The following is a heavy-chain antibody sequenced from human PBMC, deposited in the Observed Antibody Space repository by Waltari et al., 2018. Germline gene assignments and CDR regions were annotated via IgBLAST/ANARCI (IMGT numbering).Heavy chain of an antibody. CDR1: GGSISSGGYN. CDR3: ARGEYYDSSHPGAFDI. CDR2: IYYSGST. Sequence: QVQLQETGPGLVKPSQTPSLTSTVPGGSISSGGYNCSWIHPPPGTGLEWIGYIYYSGSTYYNPSLKSRVTISVDTSKNQFSLKLSSVTAADTAVYYCARGEYYDSSHPGAFDIWGQGTMVTVSS. D-gene: IGHD3-22*01. J-gene: IGHJ3*02. V-gene: IGHV4-31*03.